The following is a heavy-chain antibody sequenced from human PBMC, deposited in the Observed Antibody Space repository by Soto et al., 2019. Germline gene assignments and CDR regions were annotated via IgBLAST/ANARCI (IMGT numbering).Heavy chain of an antibody. CDR2: TYYRSKWYN. D-gene: IGHD6-13*01. V-gene: IGHV6-1*01. Sequence: SQTLSLTCAISGDSVSSNSAAWNWIRQSPSRGLEWLGRTYYRSKWYNDYAVSVKSRITINPDTSKNQFSLQLNSVTPEDTAVYYCARDQGIASAGLYYYGMDVWGQGTTVTVSS. CDR1: GDSVSSNSAA. CDR3: ARDQGIASAGLYYYGMDV. J-gene: IGHJ6*02.